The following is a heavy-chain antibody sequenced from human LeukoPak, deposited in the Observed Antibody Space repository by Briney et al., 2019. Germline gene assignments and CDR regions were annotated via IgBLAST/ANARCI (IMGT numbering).Heavy chain of an antibody. Sequence: GGSLRLSCAASGSTFSSYSMNWVRQAPGKGLEWVSSISSSSSYIYYADSVKGRFTISRDNAKNSLYLQMNSLRTEDTGVYYCATVVVVPAATDYWGQGTLVTVSS. V-gene: IGHV3-21*01. D-gene: IGHD2-2*01. CDR2: ISSSSSYI. J-gene: IGHJ4*02. CDR1: GSTFSSYS. CDR3: ATVVVVPAATDY.